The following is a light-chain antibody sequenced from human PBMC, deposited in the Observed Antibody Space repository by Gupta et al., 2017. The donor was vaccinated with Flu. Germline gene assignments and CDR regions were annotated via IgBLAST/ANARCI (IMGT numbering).Light chain of an antibody. Sequence: SYVLTQPPSASVAPGQTARVTCGGNNIGSKGVHWYQRKPGQAPVLVVYDDSARPSGIPERFSGSNSGNTATLTISRVEAGDEADYYCQVWDSNSDHVVFGGGTKLTVL. CDR2: DDS. CDR3: QVWDSNSDHVV. J-gene: IGLJ2*01. V-gene: IGLV3-21*02. CDR1: NIGSKG.